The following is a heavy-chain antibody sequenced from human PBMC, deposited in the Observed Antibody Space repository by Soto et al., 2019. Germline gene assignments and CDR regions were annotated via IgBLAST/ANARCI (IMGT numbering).Heavy chain of an antibody. Sequence: QVQLVQSGAEVKKPGASVKVSCKASGYTFTSYGISWVRQAPGQGLEWMGWISAYNGNTNYAQKLQGRVTMTTDTATSTAYMELRILRSDDTDVYYCARDRVDIVATIPKLSRNWFDPWGQGTLVTVSS. V-gene: IGHV1-18*01. CDR2: ISAYNGNT. CDR3: ARDRVDIVATIPKLSRNWFDP. CDR1: GYTFTSYG. D-gene: IGHD5-12*01. J-gene: IGHJ5*02.